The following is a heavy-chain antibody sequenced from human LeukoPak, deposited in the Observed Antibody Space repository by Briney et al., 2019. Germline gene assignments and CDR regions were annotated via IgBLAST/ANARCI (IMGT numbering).Heavy chain of an antibody. D-gene: IGHD3-16*01. Sequence: GSLRLSCAASGFTFSSYEMNWVRQAAGKGLEWIAYISSSGSTIYYADSVKGRFTISRDNAKKSLYLQMNSLRAEDTAVYYCARDWGSFDYWGQGTLVTVSS. CDR1: GFTFSSYE. J-gene: IGHJ4*02. V-gene: IGHV3-48*03. CDR3: ARDWGSFDY. CDR2: ISSSGSTI.